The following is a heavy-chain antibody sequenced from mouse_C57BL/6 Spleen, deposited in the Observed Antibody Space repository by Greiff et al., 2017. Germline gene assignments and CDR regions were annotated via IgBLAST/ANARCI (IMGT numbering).Heavy chain of an antibody. D-gene: IGHD1-1*01. CDR1: GYTFTSYW. J-gene: IGHJ4*01. CDR3: ARRGDGSSYAMDY. CDR2: IDPSDSYT. V-gene: IGHV1-50*01. Sequence: VQLQQPGAELVKPGASVKLSCKASGYTFTSYWMQWVKQRPGQGLEWIGEIDPSDSYTNYNQKFKGKATLTVDTSSSTAYMQLSSLTSEDSAVYYCARRGDGSSYAMDYWGQGTSVTVSS.